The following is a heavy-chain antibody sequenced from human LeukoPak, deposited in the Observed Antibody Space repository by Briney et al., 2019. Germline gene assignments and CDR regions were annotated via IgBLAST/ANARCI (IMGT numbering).Heavy chain of an antibody. V-gene: IGHV3-30*03. Sequence: GGSLRLSCAASGFTFSSYGMHWVRQAPGKGLEWLAVISYDGSNKYYADSVKGRFTISRDNSKNTLYLQMNSLRSEDTAVYYCARDNFWSGYYPGEGYWGQGTLVTVSS. CDR3: ARDNFWSGYYPGEGY. D-gene: IGHD3-3*01. CDR2: ISYDGSNK. CDR1: GFTFSSYG. J-gene: IGHJ4*02.